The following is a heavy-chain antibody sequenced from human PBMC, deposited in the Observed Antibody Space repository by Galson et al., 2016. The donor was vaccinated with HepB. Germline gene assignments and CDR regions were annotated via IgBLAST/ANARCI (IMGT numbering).Heavy chain of an antibody. D-gene: IGHD2-21*02. J-gene: IGHJ5*02. V-gene: IGHV3-74*01. Sequence: SLRLSCAASGFAFSSHWMHWVRQAPGKGLMWVAWINSDGTISDYADSVKGRFTISRDNAKNTLYLEMNSLRAEDTAVYNCVRDHSVVPATAYNWFDPWGQGTLVTVSS. CDR1: GFAFSSHW. CDR2: INSDGTIS. CDR3: VRDHSVVPATAYNWFDP.